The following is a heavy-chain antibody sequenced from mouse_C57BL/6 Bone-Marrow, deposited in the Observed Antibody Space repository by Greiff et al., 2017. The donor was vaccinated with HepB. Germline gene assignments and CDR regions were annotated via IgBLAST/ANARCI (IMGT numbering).Heavy chain of an antibody. CDR1: GYAFTNYL. J-gene: IGHJ3*01. Sequence: VQLQQSGAELVRPGTSVKVSCKASGYAFTNYLIEWVKQRPGQGLEWIGVINPGSGGTNYNEKFKGKATLTADKSSSPAYMQLSSLTSEDSAVYFCARGPSYGNYFAYWGQGTLVTVSA. V-gene: IGHV1-54*01. CDR2: INPGSGGT. D-gene: IGHD2-1*01. CDR3: ARGPSYGNYFAY.